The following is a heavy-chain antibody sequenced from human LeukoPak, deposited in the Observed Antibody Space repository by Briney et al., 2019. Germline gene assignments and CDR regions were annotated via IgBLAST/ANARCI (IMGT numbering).Heavy chain of an antibody. Sequence: GSLRLSCAASGFTFSSYAMSWVRRPPGKGLEWVGSIYYSGNTYYNPSLKSRVTISVDTSKNQFSLILTSVTAADTAVYYCARQTGAGLFILPGGQGTLVTVSS. CDR2: IYYSGNT. CDR1: GFTFSSYA. CDR3: ARQTGAGLFILP. V-gene: IGHV4-39*01. J-gene: IGHJ4*02. D-gene: IGHD3-3*01.